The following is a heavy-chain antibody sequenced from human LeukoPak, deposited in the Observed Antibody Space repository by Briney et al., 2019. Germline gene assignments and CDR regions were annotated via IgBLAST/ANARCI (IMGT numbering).Heavy chain of an antibody. CDR3: TRALGAFFDY. V-gene: IGHV4-31*03. CDR2: IYDGGST. Sequence: SSETLSLTCTVSGDSITTGGYFWTWIRQHPGKGLEWIGHIYDGGSTYYNPSLKSRVTISLDTSENQFSLGLSSVTAADTAVYYCTRALGAFFDYWGQGNLVTVSS. J-gene: IGHJ4*02. D-gene: IGHD3-16*01. CDR1: GDSITTGGYF.